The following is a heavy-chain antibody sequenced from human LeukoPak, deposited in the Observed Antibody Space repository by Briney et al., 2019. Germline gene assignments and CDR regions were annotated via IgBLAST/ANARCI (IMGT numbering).Heavy chain of an antibody. D-gene: IGHD6-13*01. CDR2: IKQDGSEK. CDR3: ANEIAAAGRGVDY. Sequence: GGSLRLSCAASGFTFSSYWMSWVRQAPGKGLEWVANIKQDGSEKYYVDSVKGRFTISRDNAKNSLYLQMNSLRAEDTAVYYCANEIAAAGRGVDYWGQGTLVTVSS. CDR1: GFTFSSYW. V-gene: IGHV3-7*03. J-gene: IGHJ4*02.